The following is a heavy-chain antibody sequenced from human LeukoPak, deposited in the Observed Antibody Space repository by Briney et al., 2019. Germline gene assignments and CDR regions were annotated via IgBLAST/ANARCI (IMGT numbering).Heavy chain of an antibody. CDR2: IIPMFGSS. CDR1: GGTFSSYA. V-gene: IGHV1-69*13. Sequence: ASVKVSCKASGGTFSSYAISWVRQAPGQGLEWMGGIIPMFGSSKYAQKFQGRLTITADESTSTAFMDLSSLKSEDTAVYYCAALNLDYMDVWGKGTTVTISS. J-gene: IGHJ6*03. CDR3: AALNLDYMDV.